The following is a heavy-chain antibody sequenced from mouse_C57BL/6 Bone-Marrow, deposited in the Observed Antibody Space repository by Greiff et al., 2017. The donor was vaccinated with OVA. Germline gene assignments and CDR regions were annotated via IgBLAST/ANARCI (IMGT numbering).Heavy chain of an antibody. CDR3: ARFYYGSSSWFAY. Sequence: QVQLQQPGAELVKPGASVKMSCKASGYTFTSYWITWVKQRPGQGLEWIGDIYPGSGSTNYNEKFKSKATLTVDTSSSTADMQLSSLTSEDSAVYYCARFYYGSSSWFAYWGQGTLVTVSA. CDR2: IYPGSGST. D-gene: IGHD1-1*01. CDR1: GYTFTSYW. J-gene: IGHJ3*01. V-gene: IGHV1-55*01.